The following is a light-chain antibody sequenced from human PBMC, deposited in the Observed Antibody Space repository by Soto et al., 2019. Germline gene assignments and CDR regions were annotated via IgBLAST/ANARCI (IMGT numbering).Light chain of an antibody. CDR1: SSDVGGYNY. V-gene: IGLV2-14*01. J-gene: IGLJ3*02. CDR2: DVS. Sequence: QSALTQPASVSGSPGQSITISCTGTSSDVGGYNYVSWYQQYPAKAPKLLIYDVSSRPSGVSNRFSGSKSGNTASLTISGLQAEDEAEYYCSSYTRSSTPWVFVGGTKLTVL. CDR3: SSYTRSSTPWV.